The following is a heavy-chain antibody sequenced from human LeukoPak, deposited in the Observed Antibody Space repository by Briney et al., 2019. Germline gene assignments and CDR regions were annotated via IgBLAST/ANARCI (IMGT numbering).Heavy chain of an antibody. CDR1: GYTFTSYY. Sequence: GASVKVSCTASGYTFTSYYMHWVRQAPGQGLEWMGIINPSGGSTSDAQKFQGRVTMTRDMYTSTVYMELSSLRSEDTAVYYCARVLDSSSSGLFDYWGQGTLVTVSS. V-gene: IGHV1-46*01. CDR2: INPSGGST. J-gene: IGHJ4*02. D-gene: IGHD6-6*01. CDR3: ARVLDSSSSGLFDY.